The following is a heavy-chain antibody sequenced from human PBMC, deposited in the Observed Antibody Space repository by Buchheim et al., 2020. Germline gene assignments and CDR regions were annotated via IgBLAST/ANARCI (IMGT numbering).Heavy chain of an antibody. J-gene: IGHJ6*03. CDR2: ISSTTGYT. CDR1: GFVFTDYY. CDR3: AREKSGTDYCMDV. D-gene: IGHD1-7*01. Sequence: QEQLVESGGGLVKPGGSPRLSCAASGFVFTDYYMTWVRQAPGKGLEWVAYISSTTGYTNYADSVRGRFVISRDNSRSSLYLEMNSLRAEDTAVYYCAREKSGTDYCMDVWGKGTT. V-gene: IGHV3-11*05.